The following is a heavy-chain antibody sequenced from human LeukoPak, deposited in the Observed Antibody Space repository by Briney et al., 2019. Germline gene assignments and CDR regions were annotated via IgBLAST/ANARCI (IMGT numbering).Heavy chain of an antibody. D-gene: IGHD1-1*01. CDR2: ISGSGGST. V-gene: IGHV3-23*01. CDR1: GFTFSSYA. Sequence: GGSLRLSCAASGFTFSSYAMSWFRQAPGKGLEWVSAISGSGGSTYYADSVKGRFTISRDNSKNTLYLQMNSLRAEDTAVYYCAKDLNKLEPFQVVDWGQGTLVTVSS. J-gene: IGHJ4*02. CDR3: AKDLNKLEPFQVVD.